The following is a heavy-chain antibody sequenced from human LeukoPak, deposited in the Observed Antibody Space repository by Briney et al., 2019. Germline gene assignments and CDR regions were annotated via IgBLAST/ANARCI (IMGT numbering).Heavy chain of an antibody. CDR2: INGDNGNT. J-gene: IGHJ5*02. D-gene: IGHD3-16*02. CDR3: ASAPRGSVIPYELPAGP. Sequence: ASVKVSCKTSGYTFSSYAMHWVRQAPGQRLEWMGCINGDNGNTQYSQKFQGRVTFTRDTSTSTAYMELRSLRSDDTAVYYCASAPRGSVIPYELPAGPWGQGTLVTVSS. CDR1: GYTFSSYA. V-gene: IGHV1-3*01.